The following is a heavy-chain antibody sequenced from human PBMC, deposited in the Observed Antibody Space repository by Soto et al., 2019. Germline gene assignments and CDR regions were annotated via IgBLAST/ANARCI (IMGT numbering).Heavy chain of an antibody. CDR2: MNPNSGNT. CDR3: ARGGVFYDHIWGSYRYTAFDI. D-gene: IGHD3-16*02. V-gene: IGHV1-8*01. J-gene: IGHJ3*02. Sequence: ASVKVSCKASGYTFTSYDINWVRQATGQGREGRGWMNPNSGNTGYAQKFQGRVTMTTNTSISTAYMELSSLRSEDTAVYYCARGGVFYDHIWGSYRYTAFDIWGQGTMVTVPS. CDR1: GYTFTSYD.